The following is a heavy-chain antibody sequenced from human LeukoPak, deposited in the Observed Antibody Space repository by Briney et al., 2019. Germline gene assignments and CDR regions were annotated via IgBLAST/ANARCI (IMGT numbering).Heavy chain of an antibody. Sequence: SETLSLTCAVYGGSFSGYYWSWIRQPPGKGLEWIGEINHSGSTNYNPSLKSRVTISVDTSKSQFSLKLSSVTAADTAVYYCARAGRYQLLFTPERYFDYWGQGTLVTVSS. V-gene: IGHV4-34*01. CDR3: ARAGRYQLLFTPERYFDY. J-gene: IGHJ4*02. CDR2: INHSGST. D-gene: IGHD2-2*01. CDR1: GGSFSGYY.